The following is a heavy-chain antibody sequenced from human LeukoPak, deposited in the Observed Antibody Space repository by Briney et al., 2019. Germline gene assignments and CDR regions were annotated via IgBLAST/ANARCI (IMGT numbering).Heavy chain of an antibody. V-gene: IGHV1-24*01. Sequence: ASVKVSCKVSGYTLTELSMHWVRQAPGKGLEWMGGFDPEDGETIYAQKFQGRVTMTGDTSTDTAYMELSSLRSEDTAVYYCATDLGSSGYYSTPLYHWGQGTLVTVSS. J-gene: IGHJ5*02. CDR3: ATDLGSSGYYSTPLYH. CDR1: GYTLTELS. D-gene: IGHD3-22*01. CDR2: FDPEDGET.